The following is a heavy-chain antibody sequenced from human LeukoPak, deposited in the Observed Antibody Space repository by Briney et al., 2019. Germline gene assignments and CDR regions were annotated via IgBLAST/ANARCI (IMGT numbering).Heavy chain of an antibody. J-gene: IGHJ6*02. CDR1: GFSFSSYS. CDR2: LSITSTYS. CDR3: ARTAYCSSSSCFVGFGMDL. D-gene: IGHD2-21*01. Sequence: GGSLRLSCAASGFSFSSYSMNWVRQTPGKGLEWVSSLSITSTYSYYADSVRGRFTVSRDSSFYLQMNSLRVEDSAVYYCARTAYCSSSSCFVGFGMDLWGQGTTVIV. V-gene: IGHV3-21*01.